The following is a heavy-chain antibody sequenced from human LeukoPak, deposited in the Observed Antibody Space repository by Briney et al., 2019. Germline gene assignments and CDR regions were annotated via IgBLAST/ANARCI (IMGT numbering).Heavy chain of an antibody. CDR1: GGSISTYY. J-gene: IGHJ3*02. V-gene: IGHV4-4*07. CDR2: IYTSGST. CDR3: ARDNAFDI. Sequence: PSETLSLTCTVSGGSISTYYWSWIRLPAGKGLEWIGRIYTSGSTDYNPSPKSRVTISVDESKNQFSLKLSSVTAADTAIYYCARDNAFDIWGQGTMVTVSS.